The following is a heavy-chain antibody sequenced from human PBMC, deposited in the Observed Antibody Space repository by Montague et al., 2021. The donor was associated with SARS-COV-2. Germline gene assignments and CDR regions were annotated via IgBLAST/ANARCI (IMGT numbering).Heavy chain of an antibody. CDR2: IFYSGGSA. J-gene: IGHJ5*02. V-gene: IGHV4-59*12. D-gene: IGHD2-21*01. CDR1: GGSINNYY. CDR3: ARDHSS. Sequence: SETLSLTCTVSGGSINNYYWSWIRQPPGEGLEWVGYIFYSGGSAAYNPSLQSRVTISVDTSKNQFSLKLRSVTAADTAVFYCARDHSSWGQGTLVTVSS.